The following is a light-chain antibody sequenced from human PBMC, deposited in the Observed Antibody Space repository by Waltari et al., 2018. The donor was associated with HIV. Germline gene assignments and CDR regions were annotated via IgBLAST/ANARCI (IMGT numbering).Light chain of an antibody. CDR3: QYRSKWLI. CDR1: QSVSRY. V-gene: IGKV3-11*01. CDR2: DVS. Sequence: IVLTQSPATLSLSQGERVPLSCRASQSVSRYLGWYQQKSGQAPRLLIYDVSNRATGIPARFSGSGSGTDFALTISSLEPEDFAVYYCQYRSKWLIFGGGTKVEIK. J-gene: IGKJ4*01.